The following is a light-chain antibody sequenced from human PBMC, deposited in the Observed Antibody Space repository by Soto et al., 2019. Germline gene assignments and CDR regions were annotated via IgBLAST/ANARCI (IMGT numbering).Light chain of an antibody. CDR1: QSIHNN. CDR2: GAS. Sequence: EIVMTQSPATLSVSPGESATLSCRASQSIHNNLSWYQQKPGQAPRLLVHGASTRAAGIPARFSGSGSGTEFSLTISSLQSEDFAVYYCQQYNNRPPDTFGQGTKLEIK. CDR3: QQYNNRPPDT. V-gene: IGKV3-15*01. J-gene: IGKJ2*01.